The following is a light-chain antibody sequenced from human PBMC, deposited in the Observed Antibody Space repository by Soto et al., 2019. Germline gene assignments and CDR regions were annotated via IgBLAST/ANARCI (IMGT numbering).Light chain of an antibody. CDR2: GAS. J-gene: IGKJ4*01. CDR3: QQYNNWPPLT. CDR1: KSVSNN. V-gene: IGKV3-15*01. Sequence: EIVMTQSPATLSVSPGERAILSCRASKSVSNNLAWYQQKPGQAPRHLIYGASTRATGIPARFSGSGSGTEFTLSISSLQSEDFAIYYCQQYNNWPPLTFGGGTKVEIK.